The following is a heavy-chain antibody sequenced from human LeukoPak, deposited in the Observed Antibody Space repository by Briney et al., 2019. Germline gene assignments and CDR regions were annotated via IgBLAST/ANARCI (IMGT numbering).Heavy chain of an antibody. CDR3: ARKITMVRAVRAFDD. D-gene: IGHD3-10*01. Sequence: SETLSLTCNVCGGSISSHYWSWLRQPGGKGREWIGDSYYRGSTNYNPSLKSRVTISVDTSKNQFPLKLSSGTAADTAVYYCARKITMVRAVRAFDDWGQGTLVTAPS. V-gene: IGHV4-59*11. CDR2: SYYRGST. CDR1: GGSISSHY. J-gene: IGHJ4*02.